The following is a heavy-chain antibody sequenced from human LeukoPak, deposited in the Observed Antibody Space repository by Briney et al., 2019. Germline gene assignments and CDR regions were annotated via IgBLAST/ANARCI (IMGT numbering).Heavy chain of an antibody. D-gene: IGHD1-7*01. CDR2: INHSGST. V-gene: IGHV4-34*01. Sequence: VSLRLSCAASGFTVSTNYVSWIRQPPGKGLEWIGEINHSGSTNYNPSLKSRVTISVDTSKNQFSLKLSSVTAADTAVYYCARVSQSLDTGTTAWDWFDPWGQGTLVTVSS. CDR1: GFTVSTNY. J-gene: IGHJ5*02. CDR3: ARVSQSLDTGTTAWDWFDP.